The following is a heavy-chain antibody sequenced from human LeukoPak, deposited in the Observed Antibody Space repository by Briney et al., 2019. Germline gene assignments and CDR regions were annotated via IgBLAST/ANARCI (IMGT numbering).Heavy chain of an antibody. CDR1: GGTFSSYA. Sequence: SVQVSCKASGGTFSSYAISWVRQAPGQGLEWMGGIIPIFGTANYAQKFQGRVTITADESTSTAYMELSSLRSEDTAVYYCARQSGGIAVNFDYWGQGTLVTVSS. D-gene: IGHD6-19*01. CDR3: ARQSGGIAVNFDY. V-gene: IGHV1-69*13. CDR2: IIPIFGTA. J-gene: IGHJ4*02.